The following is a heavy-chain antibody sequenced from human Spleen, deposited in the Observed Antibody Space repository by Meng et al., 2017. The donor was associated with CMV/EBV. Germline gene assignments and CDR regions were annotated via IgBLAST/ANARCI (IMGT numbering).Heavy chain of an antibody. CDR2: ISYSGST. V-gene: IGHV4-39*07. CDR1: GGSISSSSYN. CDR3: ARGKGLYGYSGYGTCDY. Sequence: SETMYLTCTVSGGSISSSSYNWGWIRQPPGKGLEWIGSISYSGSTYYNSSLQSRVTISVDTSKNQFSLKLSSVTAADTAVYYCARGKGLYGYSGYGTCDYWGQGTLVTVSS. D-gene: IGHD5-12*01. J-gene: IGHJ4*02.